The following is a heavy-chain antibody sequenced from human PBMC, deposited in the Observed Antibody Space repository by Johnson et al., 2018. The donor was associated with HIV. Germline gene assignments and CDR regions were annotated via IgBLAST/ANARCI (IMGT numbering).Heavy chain of an antibody. CDR1: GFTFSSYA. J-gene: IGHJ3*02. V-gene: IGHV3-23*04. CDR2: ISGSGGST. Sequence: EMQLVESGGGVVQPGGSLRLSCAASGFTFSSYAMSWVRQAPGKGLEWVSAISGSGGSTYYADSVKGRFTISRDNSKNTLYLQMSSLRADDTAVYYCAKGVRGSSCYDAFDIWGQGTMVTVS. CDR3: AKGVRGSSCYDAFDI. D-gene: IGHD6-6*01.